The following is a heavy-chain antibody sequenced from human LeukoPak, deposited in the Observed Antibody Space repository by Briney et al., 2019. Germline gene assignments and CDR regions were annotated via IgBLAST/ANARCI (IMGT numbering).Heavy chain of an antibody. D-gene: IGHD3-10*01. CDR3: ARDLSGVISY. V-gene: IGHV4-31*03. CDR2: IYYSGST. Sequence: PSQTLSLTRTVSGASISSGGYYWSWIRQHPGKGLEWLGYIYYSGSTYYNPSLKSRVNISLDTSKNQFSLKLSSVTAADTAVYYCARDLSGVISYWGQGTLVTVSS. CDR1: GASISSGGYY. J-gene: IGHJ4*02.